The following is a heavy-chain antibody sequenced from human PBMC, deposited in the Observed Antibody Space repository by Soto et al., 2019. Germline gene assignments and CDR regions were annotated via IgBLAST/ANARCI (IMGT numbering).Heavy chain of an antibody. Sequence: ASVKVSCKASGGTFSSYAIGWVRQAPGQGLEWMGGIIPIFGTANYAQKFQGRVTVTADESTSTAYMELSSLRSEDTAVYYCARVVLKDWYFDLWGRGTLVTVSS. CDR1: GGTFSSYA. J-gene: IGHJ2*01. CDR3: ARVVLKDWYFDL. D-gene: IGHD1-26*01. V-gene: IGHV1-69*13. CDR2: IIPIFGTA.